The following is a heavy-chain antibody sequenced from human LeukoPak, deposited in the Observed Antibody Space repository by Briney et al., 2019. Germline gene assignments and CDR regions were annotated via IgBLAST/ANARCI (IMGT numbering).Heavy chain of an antibody. V-gene: IGHV4-39*07. J-gene: IGHJ4*02. CDR3: ASHSGGYAY. D-gene: IGHD5-12*01. Sequence: PSETLSLTCTVSGGSIRSTTYYWGWIRQPPGKGLEWIGTISYSGSTYYDPSLKSRLTISIDTSKNQISLRLNSVTAADTAVYYCASHSGGYAYWGQGTLVTVSS. CDR1: GGSIRSTTYY. CDR2: ISYSGST.